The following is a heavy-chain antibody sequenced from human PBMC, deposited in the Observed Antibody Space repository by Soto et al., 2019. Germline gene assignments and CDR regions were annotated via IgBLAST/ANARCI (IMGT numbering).Heavy chain of an antibody. J-gene: IGHJ6*03. Sequence: ASVKVSCKVSGYTLTELSVHWVRQAPGKGLEWMGGFDPEDGETIYAQKFQGRVTMTEDTSTDTAYMELSSPRSEDTAVYYCATDRGGSGISNYYYYMEVWGKGTMVTVSS. V-gene: IGHV1-24*01. CDR2: FDPEDGET. D-gene: IGHD3-10*01. CDR3: ATDRGGSGISNYYYYMEV. CDR1: GYTLTELS.